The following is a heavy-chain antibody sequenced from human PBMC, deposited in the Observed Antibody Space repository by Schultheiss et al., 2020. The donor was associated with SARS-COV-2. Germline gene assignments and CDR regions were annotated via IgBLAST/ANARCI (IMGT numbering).Heavy chain of an antibody. CDR2: ISSSSSYI. Sequence: GGSLRLSCAASGFTFSSYAMSWVRQAPGKGLEWVSSISSSSSYIYYADSVKGRFTISRDNAKNSLYLQMNSLRAEDTAVYYCARERSTYYYDSSGYFDYWGQGTLVTVSS. CDR3: ARERSTYYYDSSGYFDY. V-gene: IGHV3-21*01. D-gene: IGHD3-22*01. J-gene: IGHJ4*02. CDR1: GFTFSSYA.